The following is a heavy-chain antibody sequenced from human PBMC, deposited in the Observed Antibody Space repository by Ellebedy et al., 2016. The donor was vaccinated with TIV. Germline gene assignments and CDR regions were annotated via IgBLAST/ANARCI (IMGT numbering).Heavy chain of an antibody. V-gene: IGHV4-39*07. D-gene: IGHD6-19*01. CDR1: GGSISGSTSY. J-gene: IGHJ4*02. CDR2: IYYTGMT. CDR3: AKDGGFSSGWYNY. Sequence: SETLSLTXSVSGGSISGSTSYWAWIRQPPGKGLEWIGTIYYTGMTYSNPSLKSRLSISVDTYKNQFSLNLSSVTAADTAVYYCAKDGGFSSGWYNYWGQGTLVTVSS.